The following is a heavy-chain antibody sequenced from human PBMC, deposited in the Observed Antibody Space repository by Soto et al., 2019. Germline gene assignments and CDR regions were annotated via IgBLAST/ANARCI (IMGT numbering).Heavy chain of an antibody. CDR2: ISYDGSNK. CDR3: AKELATVVTHWYSDL. CDR1: GFTSSSYG. V-gene: IGHV3-30*18. Sequence: GGSLRLSCAASGFTSSSYGMHWVRQAPGKGLEWVAVISYDGSNKYYADSVKGRFTISRDNSKNTLYLQMNSLRAEDTAVYYCAKELATVVTHWYSDLWGRGTLVTVSS. D-gene: IGHD4-17*01. J-gene: IGHJ2*01.